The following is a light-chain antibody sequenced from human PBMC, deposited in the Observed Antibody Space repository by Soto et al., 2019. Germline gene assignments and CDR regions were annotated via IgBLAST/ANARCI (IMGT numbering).Light chain of an antibody. Sequence: DIVLTQSPGTLSLSPGETATLSCRASQRITSSFLTWYQQRPGQAPRLLIYGASNRATGIPDRFSGGESGTDFTLTISRLEPEDFAVFYCQHHGSSLTWTFGQGTKVEIK. V-gene: IGKV3-20*01. CDR3: QHHGSSLTWT. J-gene: IGKJ1*01. CDR2: GAS. CDR1: QRITSSF.